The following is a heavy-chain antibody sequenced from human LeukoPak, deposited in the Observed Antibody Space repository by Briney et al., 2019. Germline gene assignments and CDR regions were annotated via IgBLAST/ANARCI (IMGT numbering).Heavy chain of an antibody. CDR2: IYTSGST. D-gene: IGHD3-22*01. CDR3: ARDGFGDYYDSSGYSVFDY. J-gene: IGHJ4*02. Sequence: SETLSLTCAVYGGSFSGSNWSWIRQPAGKGLEWIGRIYTSGSTNYNPSLKSRVTMSVDTSKNQFSLKLSSVTAADTAVYYCARDGFGDYYDSSGYSVFDYWGQGTLVTVSS. CDR1: GGSFSGSN. V-gene: IGHV4-4*07.